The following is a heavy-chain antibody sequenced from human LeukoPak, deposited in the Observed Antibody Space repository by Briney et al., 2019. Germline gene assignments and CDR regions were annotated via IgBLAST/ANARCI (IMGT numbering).Heavy chain of an antibody. Sequence: ASVKVSCKASGYTLNIYYIIWVRQAPGQGLEWMGWISAYNGKANYAQKLQGRDTMTTDTSTTTAYMELRSLRSDDTAVYYCARVKEIFGSGSYLGDYWGQGTLVTVSS. V-gene: IGHV1-18*01. CDR1: GYTLNIYY. D-gene: IGHD3-10*01. CDR2: ISAYNGKA. J-gene: IGHJ4*02. CDR3: ARVKEIFGSGSYLGDY.